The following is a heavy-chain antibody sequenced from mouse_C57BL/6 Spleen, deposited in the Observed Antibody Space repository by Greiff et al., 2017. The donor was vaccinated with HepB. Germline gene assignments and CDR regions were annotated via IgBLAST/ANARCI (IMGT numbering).Heavy chain of an antibody. Sequence: QVQLQQSGPELVKPGASVKISCKASGYAFSSSWMNWVKQRPGKGLEWIGRIYPGDGDTNYNGKFKGKATLTADKSSSTAYMQLSSLTSEDAAVYCCARPATGAWFAYWGQGTLVTVSA. J-gene: IGHJ3*01. CDR1: GYAFSSSW. V-gene: IGHV1-82*01. CDR3: ARPATGAWFAY. D-gene: IGHD4-1*02. CDR2: IYPGDGDT.